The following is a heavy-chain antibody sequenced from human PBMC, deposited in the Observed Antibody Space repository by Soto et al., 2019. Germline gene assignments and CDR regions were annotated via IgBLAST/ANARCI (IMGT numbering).Heavy chain of an antibody. CDR2: ISGSGGST. V-gene: IGHV3-23*01. J-gene: IGHJ4*02. CDR1: GFTFISYA. CDR3: ARGLSMITFGGVIPNFDY. D-gene: IGHD3-16*02. Sequence: GGSLRLSCAASGFTFISYAMSWGRQAPGKGLEWVSAISGSGGSTYYADSVKGRFTISRDNSKNTLYLQMNSLRAEDTAVYYCARGLSMITFGGVIPNFDYWGQGTLVTVSS.